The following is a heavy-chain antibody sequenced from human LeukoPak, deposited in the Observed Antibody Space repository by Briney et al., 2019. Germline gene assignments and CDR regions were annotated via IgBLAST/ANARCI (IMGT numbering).Heavy chain of an antibody. CDR1: GGSISSYY. J-gene: IGHJ6*03. D-gene: IGHD1-1*01. CDR3: AGGGTPTGILYGPYHMQL. Sequence: SETLSLTCTVSGGSISSYYWSWIRQPAGKGPDWLGRIYTSRSTNYNPSLKRRSTMPVATSKNQFSLPLTSVTAADTAVYYCAGGGTPTGILYGPYHMQLGGKGTTVTVSS. CDR2: IYTSRST. V-gene: IGHV4-4*07.